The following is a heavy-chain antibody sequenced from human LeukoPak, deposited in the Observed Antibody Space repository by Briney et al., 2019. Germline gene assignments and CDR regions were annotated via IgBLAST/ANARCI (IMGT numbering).Heavy chain of an antibody. V-gene: IGHV3-21*04. D-gene: IGHD6-13*01. J-gene: IGHJ4*02. CDR1: GFTFSTYS. CDR2: ITSSSSSI. CDR3: VGSRAAATFDL. Sequence: PGGSLRLSCAASGFTFSTYSMNWVRQAPGKGLEWVSSITSSSSSIYYGDSVKGRFTISRDNSKNTLYLQMNSLRAEDTAVYYCVGSRAAATFDLWGQGTLVTVSS.